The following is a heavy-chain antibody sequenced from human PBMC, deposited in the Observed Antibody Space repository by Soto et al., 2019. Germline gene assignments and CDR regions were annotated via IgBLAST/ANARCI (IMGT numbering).Heavy chain of an antibody. D-gene: IGHD3-3*01. J-gene: IGHJ4*02. Sequence: SETLSLTCTVSGGSISSGDYYWSWIRQPPGKGLEWIGYIYYSGSTYYNPSLKSRVTISVDTSKNQFSLKLSSVTAADTAVYYCASSLEWLLYTNWGQGTLVTVSS. CDR2: IYYSGST. V-gene: IGHV4-30-4*01. CDR1: GGSISSGDYY. CDR3: ASSLEWLLYTN.